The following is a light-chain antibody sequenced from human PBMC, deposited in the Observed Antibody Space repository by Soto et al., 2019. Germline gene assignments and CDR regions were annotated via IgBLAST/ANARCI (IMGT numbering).Light chain of an antibody. CDR3: CSETSASTPYV. CDR1: SSDVLRYNS. V-gene: IGLV2-14*01. J-gene: IGLJ1*01. Sequence: SVLTPPASVSGSTGQSFTISCPGPSSDVLRYNSVSWYQQHPHNAPNPMIFEVSKRPTGVSNRFPGPKSGNTAALTISGLQAENEADYYCCSETSASTPYVFGTVTKLTVL. CDR2: EVS.